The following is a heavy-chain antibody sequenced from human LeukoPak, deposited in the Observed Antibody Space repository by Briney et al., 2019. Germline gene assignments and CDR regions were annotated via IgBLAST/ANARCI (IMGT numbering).Heavy chain of an antibody. Sequence: GGSLRLSCAASGFTFSSYGMSWVRQAPGKGLEWVSGISSIDGSTYYADSVKGRFTVSRDNSKNTLYLQMSSLRAEDTAVYYCAKVASGSYYNWPFDYWGQGTLVTVSS. CDR1: GFTFSSYG. CDR2: ISSIDGST. J-gene: IGHJ4*02. V-gene: IGHV3-23*01. CDR3: AKVASGSYYNWPFDY. D-gene: IGHD1-26*01.